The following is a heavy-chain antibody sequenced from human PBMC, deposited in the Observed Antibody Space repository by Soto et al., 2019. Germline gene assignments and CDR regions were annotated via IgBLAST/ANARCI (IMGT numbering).Heavy chain of an antibody. CDR2: ISSNGGST. CDR3: VKDGERSYCGGDCYSYYFDY. J-gene: IGHJ4*02. V-gene: IGHV3-64D*06. CDR1: GFTFSSYA. Sequence: GGSLRLSCSASGFTFSSYAMRWVRQATGKGLEYVSAISSNGGSTYYADSVKGRFTISRDNSKNTLYLQMSSLRAEDTAVYYCVKDGERSYCGGDCYSYYFDYWGQGTLVTVSS. D-gene: IGHD2-21*02.